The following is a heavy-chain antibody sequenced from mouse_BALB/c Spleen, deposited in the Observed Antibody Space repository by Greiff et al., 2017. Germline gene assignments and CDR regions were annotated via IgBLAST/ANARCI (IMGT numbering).Heavy chain of an antibody. V-gene: IGHV3-2*02. D-gene: IGHD2-1*01. CDR2: ISYSGST. J-gene: IGHJ2*01. Sequence: EVKLVESGPGLVKPSQSLSLTCTVTGYSITSDYAWNWIRQFPGNKLEWMGYISYSGSTSYNPSLKSRISITRDTSKNQFFLQLNSVTTEDTATYYCARYGNYDYWGQGTTLTVSS. CDR3: ARYGNYDY. CDR1: GYSITSDYA.